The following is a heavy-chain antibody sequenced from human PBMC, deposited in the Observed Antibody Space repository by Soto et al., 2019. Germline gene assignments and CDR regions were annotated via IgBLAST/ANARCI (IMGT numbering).Heavy chain of an antibody. CDR3: ARGSSIAGLYYGMDV. CDR2: NYYSGIT. Sequence: QVQLQESGPGLVKPSQTLSLTCTVSGGSISSGGYYWTWIRQHPGKGLEWIGYNYYSGITYYNPSLKSRVTISLETSKNQFALKLSSVTAADTAVYYCARGSSIAGLYYGMDVWGQGNTVTVSS. V-gene: IGHV4-31*03. CDR1: GGSISSGGYY. D-gene: IGHD6-6*01. J-gene: IGHJ6*02.